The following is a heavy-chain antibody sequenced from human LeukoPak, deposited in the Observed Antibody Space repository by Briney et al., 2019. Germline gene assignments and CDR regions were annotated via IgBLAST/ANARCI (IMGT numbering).Heavy chain of an antibody. CDR2: ISSSSSYI. J-gene: IGHJ4*02. Sequence: PGGSLRPSCAASGFTFSSYSMNWVRQAPGKGLEWVSSISSSSSYIYYADSVKGRFTISRDNAKNSLYLQMNSLRAEDTAVYYCARDQGYDFWSGYSSSSDYWGQGTLVTVSS. V-gene: IGHV3-21*01. CDR1: GFTFSSYS. D-gene: IGHD3-3*01. CDR3: ARDQGYDFWSGYSSSSDY.